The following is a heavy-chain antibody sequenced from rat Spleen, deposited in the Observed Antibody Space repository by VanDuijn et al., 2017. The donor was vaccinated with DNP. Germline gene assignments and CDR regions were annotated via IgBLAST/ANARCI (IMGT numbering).Heavy chain of an antibody. CDR1: GFTFSNYD. D-gene: IGHD1-3*01. CDR2: LTSGGSL. J-gene: IGHJ2*01. V-gene: IGHV5-25*01. Sequence: EVQLVESGGGLVQPGRSLKLSCAASGFTFSNYDMAWVRQAPTKGLEWVAALTSGGSLYYRDSVKGRFTVSRDNAESTLYLQMDSRRSEDTATYYCARRFYGSYGLPGDGYFDYWGQGVMVTFSS. CDR3: ARRFYGSYGLPGDGYFDY.